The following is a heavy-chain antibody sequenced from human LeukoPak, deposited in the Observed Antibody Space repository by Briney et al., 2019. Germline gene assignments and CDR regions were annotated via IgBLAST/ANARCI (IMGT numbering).Heavy chain of an antibody. Sequence: SVKVSCKASGGTFSSYAISWVRQAPGQGLEWMGGIIPIFGTANYAQKFQGRVTITTDESTSTAYMELSSLRSEDTAVYYCAMNGIVGAAGAFDIWGQGPMVTVSS. CDR3: AMNGIVGAAGAFDI. V-gene: IGHV1-69*05. CDR1: GGTFSSYA. J-gene: IGHJ3*02. CDR2: IIPIFGTA. D-gene: IGHD1-26*01.